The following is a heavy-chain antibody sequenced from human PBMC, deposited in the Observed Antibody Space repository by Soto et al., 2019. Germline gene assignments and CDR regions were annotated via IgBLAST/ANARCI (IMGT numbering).Heavy chain of an antibody. Sequence: QVQLQESGPGLVKPSQTLSLTCTVSGGSISSGDYYWSWVRQPPGKGLEWIGYIYYSGSTFYNPSLKGRVTISVDTSKNPFALNLSSVTASDTAVYYCASEPVSITIFGVSGMDVWGRGTTVTVSS. D-gene: IGHD3-3*01. V-gene: IGHV4-30-4*01. CDR3: ASEPVSITIFGVSGMDV. CDR1: GGSISSGDYY. J-gene: IGHJ6*02. CDR2: IYYSGST.